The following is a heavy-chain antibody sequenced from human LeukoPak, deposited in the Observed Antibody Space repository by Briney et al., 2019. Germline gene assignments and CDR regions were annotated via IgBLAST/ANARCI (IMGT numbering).Heavy chain of an antibody. D-gene: IGHD2-2*01. V-gene: IGHV3-9*01. Sequence: QPGGSLRLSCAASGFTFSSYGMHWVRQAPGKGLEWVSGISWNSGSIGYADSVKGRFTISRDNAKNSLYLQMNSLRAEDTALYYCAKDFVPAEWVYYFDYWGQGTLVTVSS. CDR3: AKDFVPAEWVYYFDY. J-gene: IGHJ4*02. CDR1: GFTFSSYG. CDR2: ISWNSGSI.